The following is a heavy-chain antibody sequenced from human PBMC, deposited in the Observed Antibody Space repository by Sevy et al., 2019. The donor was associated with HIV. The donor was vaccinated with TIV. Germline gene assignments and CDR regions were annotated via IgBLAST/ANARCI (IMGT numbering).Heavy chain of an antibody. CDR3: ATLGGSYSYYYYGMDV. J-gene: IGHJ6*02. V-gene: IGHV4-39*01. CDR2: IYYSGST. Sequence: SETLSLTCTVSGGSISSSSYYWGWIRQPPGKGLEWIGSIYYSGSTYYNPSLKSRFTISVDTSKNQFSLKLSSVTAADTAVYYCATLGGSYSYYYYGMDVWGQGTTVTVSS. CDR1: GGSISSSSYY. D-gene: IGHD1-26*01.